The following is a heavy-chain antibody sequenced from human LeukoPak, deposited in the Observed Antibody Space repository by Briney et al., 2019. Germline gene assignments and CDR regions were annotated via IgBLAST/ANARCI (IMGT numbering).Heavy chain of an antibody. CDR2: INHSGST. J-gene: IGHJ6*03. CDR3: ARHIAARLASGYYYYMDV. V-gene: IGHV4-34*01. D-gene: IGHD6-6*01. Sequence: PSETLSLTCAVYGGSFSGYYWSWIRQPPGKGLEWIGEINHSGSTNYNPSLKSRVTISVDTSKNQFSLKLSSVTAADTAVYYCARHIAARLASGYYYYMDVWGKGTTVTVSS. CDR1: GGSFSGYY.